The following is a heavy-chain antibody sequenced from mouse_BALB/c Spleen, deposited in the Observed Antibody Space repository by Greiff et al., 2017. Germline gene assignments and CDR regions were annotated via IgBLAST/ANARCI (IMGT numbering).Heavy chain of an antibody. CDR3: ARGNRNFYFDY. Sequence: QVQLKESGPELVKPGASVKISCKASGYTFTDYYINWVKQKPGQGLEWIGWIYPGSGNTKYNEKFKGKATLTVDTSSSTAYMQLSSLTSEDTAVYFCARGNRNFYFDYWGQGTTLTVSS. J-gene: IGHJ2*01. D-gene: IGHD2-14*01. V-gene: IGHV1-84*02. CDR1: GYTFTDYY. CDR2: IYPGSGNT.